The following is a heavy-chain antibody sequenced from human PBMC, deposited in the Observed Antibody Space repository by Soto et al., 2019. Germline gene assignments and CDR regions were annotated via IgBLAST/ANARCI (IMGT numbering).Heavy chain of an antibody. CDR1: GYTFTSYD. D-gene: IGHD3-16*02. Sequence: ASVKVSCKASGYTFTSYDINWVRQATGQGLEWMGWMNPNSGNTGYAQKFQGRVTMTRNTSISTAYMELSSLRSEDTAVYYCARGAFYVWGSYRYTGWFDPWGQGTLVTSPQ. J-gene: IGHJ5*02. CDR3: ARGAFYVWGSYRYTGWFDP. V-gene: IGHV1-8*01. CDR2: MNPNSGNT.